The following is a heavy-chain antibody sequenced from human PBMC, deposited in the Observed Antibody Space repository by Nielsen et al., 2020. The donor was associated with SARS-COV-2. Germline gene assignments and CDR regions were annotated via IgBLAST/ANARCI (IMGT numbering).Heavy chain of an antibody. CDR3: ATDEVGWIQLWPPSY. Sequence: ASVKVSCKVSGYTLTELSMHWVRQAPGKGLEWMGGFVPEDGETIYAQKFQGRVTMTEDTSTDTAYMELSSLRSEDTAVYYCATDEVGWIQLWPPSYWGQGTLVTVSS. CDR1: GYTLTELS. D-gene: IGHD5-18*01. J-gene: IGHJ4*02. V-gene: IGHV1-24*01. CDR2: FVPEDGET.